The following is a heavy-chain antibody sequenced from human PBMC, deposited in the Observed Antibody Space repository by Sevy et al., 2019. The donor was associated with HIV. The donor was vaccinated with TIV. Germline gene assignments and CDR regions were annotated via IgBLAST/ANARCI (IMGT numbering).Heavy chain of an antibody. CDR1: GGTFSSYA. CDR3: AISTGRIHLWPSNWFDP. CDR2: IIPIFGTA. V-gene: IGHV1-69*13. D-gene: IGHD5-18*01. J-gene: IGHJ5*02. Sequence: ASVKVSCKASGGTFSSYAISWVRQAPGQGLEWMGGIIPIFGTANYSQKFQGRATITADESTSTAYMELSSLRSEDTAVYYCAISTGRIHLWPSNWFDPWGQGTLVTVSS.